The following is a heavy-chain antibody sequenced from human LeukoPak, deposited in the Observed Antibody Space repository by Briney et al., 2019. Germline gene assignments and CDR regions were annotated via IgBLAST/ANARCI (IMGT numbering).Heavy chain of an antibody. CDR3: ARDKVVGATYFDH. D-gene: IGHD1-26*01. J-gene: IGHJ4*02. CDR2: IKQDGSEK. V-gene: IGHV3-7*01. Sequence: GGSLRLSCATSGFTFGTYWMSWVRQAPGRGLEWVANIKQDGSEKYYVGSVKGRFHIPRDNAKNPLYLQMDSLRAEDTAVYYCARDKVVGATYFDHWGEGTLVSVSS. CDR1: GFTFGTYW.